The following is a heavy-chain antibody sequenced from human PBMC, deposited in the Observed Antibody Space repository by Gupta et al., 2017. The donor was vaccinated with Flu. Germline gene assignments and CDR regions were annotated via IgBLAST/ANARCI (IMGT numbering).Heavy chain of an antibody. V-gene: IGHV4-39*01. CDR3: ARRSGGYPFDY. CDR2: FYYNGNT. D-gene: IGHD1-26*01. J-gene: IGHJ4*02. CDR1: SVSSGGYY. Sequence: SVSSGGYYWGWVRQPPGKGLEWIVTFYYNGNTFYNPSLKSRVTISVDTSKNQFSLKLSSVTAADTAVYYCARRSGGYPFDYWGQGSLVTVSS.